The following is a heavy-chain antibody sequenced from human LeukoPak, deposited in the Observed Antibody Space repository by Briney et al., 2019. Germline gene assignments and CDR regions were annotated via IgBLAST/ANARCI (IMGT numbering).Heavy chain of an antibody. CDR1: GYTFTSYA. Sequence: ASVKVSCKASGYTFTSYAMHWVRQAPGQRLEWMGWINAGNGNTKYSQKFQGRVTITGDTSASTAYMELSSLRSEDTAVYYCAREGYSYGRNWFDPWGQGTLVTVSS. CDR2: INAGNGNT. CDR3: AREGYSYGRNWFDP. V-gene: IGHV1-3*01. J-gene: IGHJ5*02. D-gene: IGHD5-18*01.